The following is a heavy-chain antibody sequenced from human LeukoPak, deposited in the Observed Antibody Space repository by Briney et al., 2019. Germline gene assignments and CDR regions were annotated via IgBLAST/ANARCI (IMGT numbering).Heavy chain of an antibody. J-gene: IGHJ6*03. CDR3: AKVGWFGELSFYYYYMDV. D-gene: IGHD3-10*01. V-gene: IGHV1-69*06. Sequence: GASVKVSCKASGGTFSSYAISWVRQAPGQGLEWMGGIIPIFGTANYAQKFQGRVTITADKSTSTAYMELSSLRAEDTAVYYCAKVGWFGELSFYYYYMDVWGKGTTVTISS. CDR1: GGTFSSYA. CDR2: IIPIFGTA.